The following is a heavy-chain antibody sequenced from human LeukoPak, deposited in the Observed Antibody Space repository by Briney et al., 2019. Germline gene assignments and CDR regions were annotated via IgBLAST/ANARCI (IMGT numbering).Heavy chain of an antibody. D-gene: IGHD6-13*01. CDR3: ARAAGIAAAGTKYDYYYYMDV. V-gene: IGHV1-8*03. Sequence: ASVKVSCKASGYTFTSYDINWVRQATGQGLEWMGWMNPNSGNTGYAQKFQGRVTITRNTSISTAYMELSSLRSEDTAVYYCARAAGIAAAGTKYDYYYYMDVWGKGTTVTVSS. J-gene: IGHJ6*03. CDR2: MNPNSGNT. CDR1: GYTFTSYD.